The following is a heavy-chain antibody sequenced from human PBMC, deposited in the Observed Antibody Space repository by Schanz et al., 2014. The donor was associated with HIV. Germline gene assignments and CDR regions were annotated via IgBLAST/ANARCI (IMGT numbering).Heavy chain of an antibody. CDR1: GFTFNSYG. Sequence: VQLVESGGGLVKPGESLRLSCAASGFTFNSYGMHWVRQAPGKGLEWVAVISHDGSKKYYADSVKGRFTISRDNSKNTLNLRVNSLRAADTAVYYCARDFSQGRDSSGPYDAFDLWGQGTMVTVSA. D-gene: IGHD3-22*01. CDR3: ARDFSQGRDSSGPYDAFDL. CDR2: ISHDGSKK. V-gene: IGHV3-33*05. J-gene: IGHJ3*01.